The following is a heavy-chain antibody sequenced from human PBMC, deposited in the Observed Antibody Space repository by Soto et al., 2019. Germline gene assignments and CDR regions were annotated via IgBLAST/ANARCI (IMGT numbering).Heavy chain of an antibody. CDR3: ARRRQTSSWFLFDY. D-gene: IGHD6-13*01. V-gene: IGHV4-34*01. CDR2: INHSGST. CDR1: GGSFSGYY. J-gene: IGHJ4*02. Sequence: QVQLQQWGAGLLKPSETLSLTCAVYGGSFSGYYWSWIRQPPGKGLEWIGEINHSGSTNYNPSLKSRVTISVDTSKNQFSLKLSSVTAADTAVYYCARRRQTSSWFLFDYWGQGTLVTVSS.